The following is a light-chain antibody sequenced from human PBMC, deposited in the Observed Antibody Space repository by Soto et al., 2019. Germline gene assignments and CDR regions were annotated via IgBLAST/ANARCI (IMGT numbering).Light chain of an antibody. CDR3: AVWDDRLNGPV. CDR1: SSNLGSNS. Sequence: QSVPTQSPSASGTPGQRVSISCSGSSSNLGSNSVNWYQHLPGTAPKLLISSNNQRPSGVPDRFSGSKSGTSASLAISGLQSEDEADYYCAVWDDRLNGPVFGGGTKLTVL. V-gene: IGLV1-44*01. J-gene: IGLJ3*02. CDR2: SNN.